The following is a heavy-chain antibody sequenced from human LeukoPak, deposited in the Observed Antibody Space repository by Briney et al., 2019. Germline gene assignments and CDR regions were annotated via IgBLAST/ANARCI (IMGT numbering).Heavy chain of an antibody. Sequence: GGSLRLSCAASGFTFSSYWMHWVRQAPGKGLVWVSRINSDGSSTSYADSVKGRFTISRDNAKNTLYLQMNSLRAEDTAVYYCARAPRERGYYDSSNAAPDYWGQGTLVTVSS. J-gene: IGHJ4*02. CDR2: INSDGSST. D-gene: IGHD3-22*01. CDR3: ARAPRERGYYDSSNAAPDY. V-gene: IGHV3-74*01. CDR1: GFTFSSYW.